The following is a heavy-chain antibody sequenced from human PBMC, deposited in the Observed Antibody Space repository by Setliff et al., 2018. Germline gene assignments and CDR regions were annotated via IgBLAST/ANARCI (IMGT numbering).Heavy chain of an antibody. CDR1: SASTSINTYY. Sequence: PSETLSLTCTVSSASTSINTYYWSWIRQPPGKGLDWVGNIYYSGTNYNPSLKSRVTISVDTSKHQITLKLNSVTAADTAVYYCAGGTIVAPGGYFYYMDVWGKGATVTVSS. V-gene: IGHV4-59*01. D-gene: IGHD6-6*01. J-gene: IGHJ6*03. CDR3: AGGTIVAPGGYFYYMDV. CDR2: IYYSGT.